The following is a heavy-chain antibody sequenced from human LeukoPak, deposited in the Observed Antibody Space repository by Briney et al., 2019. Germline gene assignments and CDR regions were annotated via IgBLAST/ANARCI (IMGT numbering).Heavy chain of an antibody. CDR1: GFTFNSYA. D-gene: IGHD2-15*01. CDR2: ITGSGGTT. J-gene: IGHJ4*02. V-gene: IGHV3-23*01. Sequence: PGGSLRLSCAASGFTFNSYAMSWVRQAPGKGLEWVSAITGSGGTTYYADSVKGRFTMSRDNSKNTLYLLMNSLRAEGTAVYHCAKDSGAYCSGGSCYRGYFHNWGQGTLVTVSS. CDR3: AKDSGAYCSGGSCYRGYFHN.